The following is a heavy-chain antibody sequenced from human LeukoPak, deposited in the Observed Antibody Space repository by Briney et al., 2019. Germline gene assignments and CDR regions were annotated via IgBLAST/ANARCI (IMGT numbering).Heavy chain of an antibody. CDR1: GFTVSSNY. CDR3: ARASGDHYFDY. J-gene: IGHJ4*02. V-gene: IGHV3-66*01. CDR2: IYSGGST. Sequence: PGGSLRLSCAASGFTVSSNYMGWVRQAPGKGLEWVSVIYSGGSTYYADSVKGRFTISRDNSKNTLYLQMNSLRAEDTAVYYCARASGDHYFDYWGQGTLVTVSS. D-gene: IGHD3-10*01.